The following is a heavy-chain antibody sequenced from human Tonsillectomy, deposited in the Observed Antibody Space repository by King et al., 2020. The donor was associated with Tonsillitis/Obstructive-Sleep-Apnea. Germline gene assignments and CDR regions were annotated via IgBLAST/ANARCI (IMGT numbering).Heavy chain of an antibody. Sequence: VQLVESGGGVVQPGRSLRLSCAASGFTFSNYGMHWVRQAPGKGLEWVAVISYDGSEKKYADSVKGRFTISRGNSKKTLYLQLSSLRTDDTAVYYCASDPKRAGTPEIDYWGQGTLVTVSS. J-gene: IGHJ4*02. CDR2: ISYDGSEK. V-gene: IGHV3-30*03. D-gene: IGHD1-1*01. CDR1: GFTFSNYG. CDR3: ASDPKRAGTPEIDY.